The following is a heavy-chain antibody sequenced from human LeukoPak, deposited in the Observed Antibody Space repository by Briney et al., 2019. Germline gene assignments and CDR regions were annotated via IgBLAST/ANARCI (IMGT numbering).Heavy chain of an antibody. V-gene: IGHV1-2*02. Sequence: ASVKVSCKASGYTFTSYGISWVRQAPGQGLEWMGWINPNSGGTNYAQKFQGRVTMTRDTSISTAYMELSRLRSDDTAVYYCARGVDYGDYYNERYFDYWGQGALVTVSS. CDR2: INPNSGGT. CDR3: ARGVDYGDYYNERYFDY. CDR1: GYTFTSYG. J-gene: IGHJ4*02. D-gene: IGHD4-17*01.